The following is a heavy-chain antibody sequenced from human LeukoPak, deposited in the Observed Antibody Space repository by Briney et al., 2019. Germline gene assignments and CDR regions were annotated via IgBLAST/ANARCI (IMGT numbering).Heavy chain of an antibody. CDR2: TRYDGSNK. J-gene: IGHJ4*02. V-gene: IGHV3-30*02. CDR3: ANINFDYLDNY. CDR1: GFTLSTYD. Sequence: GGSLRLSCAASGFTLSTYDMHWVRQAPGKGLEWVAFTRYDGSNKYYADSVKGRFTVSKDNSKNTLYLQMNSLRAEDTAVYYCANINFDYLDNYWGQGTLVTVSS. D-gene: IGHD3-9*01.